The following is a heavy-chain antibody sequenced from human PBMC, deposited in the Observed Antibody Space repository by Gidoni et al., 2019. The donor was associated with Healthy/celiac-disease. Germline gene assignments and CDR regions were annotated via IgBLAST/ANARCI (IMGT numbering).Heavy chain of an antibody. V-gene: IGHV3-33*01. CDR2: IWYDGSNK. D-gene: IGHD6-19*01. J-gene: IGHJ4*02. Sequence: QVQLVESGGGVVQPGRSLRLSCAASGFTFSRYGFHWVRQAPGKGLEWVALIWYDGSNKYYADSVKGRFTISRDNSKNTLYLQMNSLRAEDTALYYCARDCSSGCADYWGQGTLVTVSS. CDR3: ARDCSSGCADY. CDR1: GFTFSRYG.